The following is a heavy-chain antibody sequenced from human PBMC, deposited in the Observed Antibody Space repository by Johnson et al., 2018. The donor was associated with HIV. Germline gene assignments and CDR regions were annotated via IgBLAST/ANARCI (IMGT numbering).Heavy chain of an antibody. V-gene: IGHV3-23*03. CDR2: IYSGGST. CDR3: TTDSEGHVFDI. CDR1: GFTFSSYA. J-gene: IGHJ3*02. Sequence: VQLVESGGGLVQPGGSLRLSCAASGFTFSSYAMSWVRQAPGKGLEWVSVIYSGGSTYYADSVRGRFTISRDTSENTLYLQMNSLKTEDTALYYCTTDSEGHVFDIWGQGTMVTVSS.